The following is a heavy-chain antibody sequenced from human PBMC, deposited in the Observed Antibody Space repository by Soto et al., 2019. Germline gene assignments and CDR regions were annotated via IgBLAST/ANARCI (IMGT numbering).Heavy chain of an antibody. Sequence: ESGGGLVQPGGSLRLSCAASGFTFSSYSMNWVRQAPGKGLEWVSYISGSSSTIYYPDSVKGRFTISRDNAKNSLYLQMDSLRAEDTAVYYCARESRLAYWGQGTLVTVSS. CDR2: ISGSSSTI. D-gene: IGHD2-21*01. CDR1: GFTFSSYS. J-gene: IGHJ4*02. V-gene: IGHV3-48*01. CDR3: ARESRLAY.